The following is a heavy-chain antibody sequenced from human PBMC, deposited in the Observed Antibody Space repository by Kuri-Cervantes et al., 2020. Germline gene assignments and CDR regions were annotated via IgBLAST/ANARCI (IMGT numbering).Heavy chain of an antibody. V-gene: IGHV3-53*01. CDR2: IYSGGST. CDR3: ARDPSSGWYFDL. Sequence: LSLTCAASGLTVSSNYMSWVRQAPGKGLEWVSVIYSGGSTYYADSVKGRFTISRDDSKNTLYLQMNSLRAEDTAVYYCARDPSSGWYFDLWGRGTLVTVSS. J-gene: IGHJ2*01. CDR1: GLTVSSNY. D-gene: IGHD6-19*01.